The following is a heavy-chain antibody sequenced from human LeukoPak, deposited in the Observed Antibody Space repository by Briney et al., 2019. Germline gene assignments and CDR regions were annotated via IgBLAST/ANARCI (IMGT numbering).Heavy chain of an antibody. D-gene: IGHD3-22*01. V-gene: IGHV1-46*01. Sequence: ASVKVSCKASGYTFTGYYMHWVRQAPGQGLEWMGIINPSGGSTSYAQKFQGRVTMTRDTSTSTVYMELSSLRSEDTAVYYCARGLRPERRYYYDSSGYHFDYWGQGTLVTVSS. CDR1: GYTFTGYY. CDR3: ARGLRPERRYYYDSSGYHFDY. CDR2: INPSGGST. J-gene: IGHJ4*02.